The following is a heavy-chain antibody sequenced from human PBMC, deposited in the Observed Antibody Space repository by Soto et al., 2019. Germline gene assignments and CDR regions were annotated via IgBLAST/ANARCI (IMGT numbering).Heavy chain of an antibody. CDR3: ARDRRDIVATDYYGMDV. Sequence: PSETLSLTCTVSGGSISSYYWSWIRQPPGKGLEWIGYIYYSGSTNYNPSLKSRVTISVDTSKNQFSLKLSSVTAADTAVYYCARDRRDIVATDYYGMDVWGQGTTVTVSS. V-gene: IGHV4-59*01. D-gene: IGHD5-12*01. CDR2: IYYSGST. J-gene: IGHJ6*02. CDR1: GGSISSYY.